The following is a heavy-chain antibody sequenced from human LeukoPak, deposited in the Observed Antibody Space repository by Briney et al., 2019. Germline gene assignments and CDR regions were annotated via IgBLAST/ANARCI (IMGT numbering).Heavy chain of an antibody. J-gene: IGHJ4*02. CDR3: ARDPIAAAGKLD. D-gene: IGHD6-13*01. V-gene: IGHV1-69*13. CDR1: GGTFSSCA. CDR2: IIPIFGTA. Sequence: GASVKVSCKASGGTFSSCAISWVRQAPGQGLEWMGGIIPIFGTANYAQKFQGRVTITADESTSTAYMELSSLRSEDTAVYYCARDPIAAAGKLDWGQGTLVTVSS.